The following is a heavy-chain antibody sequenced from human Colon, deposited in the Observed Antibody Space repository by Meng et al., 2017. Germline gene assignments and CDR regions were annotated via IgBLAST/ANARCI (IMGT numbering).Heavy chain of an antibody. D-gene: IGHD3-10*01. J-gene: IGHJ4*02. V-gene: IGHV3-49*04. CDR1: GFTFGDYA. Sequence: GESLKISCTASGFTFGDYAMSWARQVPGKGLEWVSFIRSKAYGGTIEYAASVKGRFTIQRDDSKSIAYLQMNSLKTEDTAVYYCIRGQRGDYWGQGTLVTVSS. CDR2: IRSKAYGGTI. CDR3: IRGQRGDY.